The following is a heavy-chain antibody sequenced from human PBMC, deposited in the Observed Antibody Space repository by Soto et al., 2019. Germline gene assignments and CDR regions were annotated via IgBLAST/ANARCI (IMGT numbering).Heavy chain of an antibody. V-gene: IGHV3-30*18. D-gene: IGHD3-3*01. J-gene: IGHJ4*02. CDR1: GFTFSSYG. Sequence: GGSLRLSCAASGFTFSSYGMHWVRQAPGKGLEWVAVISYDGSNKYYADSVKGRFTISRDNSKNTLYLQMNSLRAEDTAVYYCAKDTLRAEWLLDYWGQGTLVTVS. CDR3: AKDTLRAEWLLDY. CDR2: ISYDGSNK.